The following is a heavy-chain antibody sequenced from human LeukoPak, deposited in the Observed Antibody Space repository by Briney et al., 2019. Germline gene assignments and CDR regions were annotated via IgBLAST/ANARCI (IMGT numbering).Heavy chain of an antibody. CDR3: ARCYDLWSGYYRWLDP. CDR2: IIPIFGAP. J-gene: IGHJ5*02. Sequence: SVKVSCKASGGTFSSYAISWVRQAPGQGLEWMGGIIPIFGAPNYAQKFQGRVTITADESTSTAYMELSSLRSEDTAVYYCARCYDLWSGYYRWLDPWGQGMLVTVSS. V-gene: IGHV1-69*01. CDR1: GGTFSSYA. D-gene: IGHD3-3*01.